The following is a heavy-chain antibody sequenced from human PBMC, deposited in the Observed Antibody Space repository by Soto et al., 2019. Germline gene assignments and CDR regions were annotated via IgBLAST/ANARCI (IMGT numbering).Heavy chain of an antibody. D-gene: IGHD1-1*01. J-gene: IGHJ4*02. CDR1: GFTFSGYN. V-gene: IGHV3-48*02. CDR3: AGDSNWSSDY. Sequence: EVQLVESGGGLVQPGGSLRLSCAASGFTFSGYNMNWIRQAPGKGLEWVSCIKSDSSGIWYADSVKGRFTMSRDNAKNSLPLQMNSLRDEDTAVYFCAGDSNWSSDYWGQGTLVAVSS. CDR2: IKSDSSGI.